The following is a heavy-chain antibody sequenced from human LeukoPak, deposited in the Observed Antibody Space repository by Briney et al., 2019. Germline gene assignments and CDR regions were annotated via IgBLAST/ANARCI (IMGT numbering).Heavy chain of an antibody. V-gene: IGHV3-30-3*01. CDR2: ISYDGSNK. Sequence: PGGSLRLSCAASGFAFSSYAMHWVRQAPGKRLEWVAVISYDGSNKYYADSVKGRFTISRDNSKNTLYLQMNSLRAEDTAVHYCARDVTYYYDSSGYYYWGQGTLVTVSS. CDR1: GFAFSSYA. D-gene: IGHD3-22*01. CDR3: ARDVTYYYDSSGYYY. J-gene: IGHJ4*02.